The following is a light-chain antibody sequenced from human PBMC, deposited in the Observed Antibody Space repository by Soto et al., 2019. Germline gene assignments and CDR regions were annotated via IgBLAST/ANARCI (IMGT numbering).Light chain of an antibody. CDR1: QSVSSN. J-gene: IGKJ2*01. CDR3: QQYDNWPHT. V-gene: IGKV3-15*01. CDR2: GAS. Sequence: EIVMTQSPATLSVSPGARATLSCRASQSVSSNLAWYQQKPGQAPRLLIYGASTRATGIPARFSGSGSGTELTLTISSLQSEDFAVYYCQQYDNWPHTFGQGTKVEIK.